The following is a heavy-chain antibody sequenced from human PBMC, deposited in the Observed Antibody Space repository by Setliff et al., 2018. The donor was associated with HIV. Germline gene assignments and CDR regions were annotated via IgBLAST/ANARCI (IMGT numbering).Heavy chain of an antibody. J-gene: IGHJ6*02. V-gene: IGHV1-3*01. Sequence: GASVKVSCKASGYTFTNYAMHWVRQAPGQRLEWMGWINAGNGDTKYSQKFQGRVTFTWDTSVSTAYMELSSLRSEDTALYYCARDSGDDYSDYYYYGMDVWGQGTTVTVSS. CDR1: GYTFTNYA. CDR2: INAGNGDT. CDR3: ARDSGDDYSDYYYYGMDV. D-gene: IGHD4-4*01.